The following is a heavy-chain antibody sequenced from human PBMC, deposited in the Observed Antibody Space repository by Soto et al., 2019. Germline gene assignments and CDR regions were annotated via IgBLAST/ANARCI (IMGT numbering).Heavy chain of an antibody. J-gene: IGHJ6*02. D-gene: IGHD2-15*01. CDR1: GFTFSNYA. CDR2: ISGSGGGT. Sequence: PGGSLRLSCAASGFTFSNYAMSWVRRAPGKGLEWVSSISGSGGGTFYADSVKGRFTISRDNFKNTLYPQMNTLRAEDTAVYYCARDHSVSTPLDGIYVWGHGTTVTVSS. V-gene: IGHV3-23*01. CDR3: ARDHSVSTPLDGIYV.